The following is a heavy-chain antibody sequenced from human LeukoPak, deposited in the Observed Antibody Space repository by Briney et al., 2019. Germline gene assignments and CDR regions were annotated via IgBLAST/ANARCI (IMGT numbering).Heavy chain of an antibody. CDR1: GGTFSSYA. V-gene: IGHV1-69*13. D-gene: IGHD3-16*01. Sequence: SVKVSCKASGGTFSSYAISWVRQAPGQGLEWMGGIIPIFGTANYAQKFQGRVTITADESTSTAYMELSSLRSEDTAVYYCARAPKGGSYFGYWGQGTLVTVPS. CDR2: IIPIFGTA. J-gene: IGHJ4*02. CDR3: ARAPKGGSYFGY.